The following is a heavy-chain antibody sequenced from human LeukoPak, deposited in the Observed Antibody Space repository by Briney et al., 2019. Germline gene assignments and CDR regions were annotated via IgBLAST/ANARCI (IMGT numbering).Heavy chain of an antibody. D-gene: IGHD3-9*01. CDR2: ITGSGSI. V-gene: IGHV3-69-1*02. CDR3: ARAFVSGYDVSTGYFRALDI. CDR1: GFTFTSHS. J-gene: IGHJ4*02. Sequence: GGSLRLSRAASGFTFTSHSLDWVRQAPGKGLEWVSSITGSGSIQYADSVKGRFTVSRDNGKSLLFLQMNSLRAGDTAIYYCARAFVSGYDVSTGYFRALDIWGQGALVTVSS.